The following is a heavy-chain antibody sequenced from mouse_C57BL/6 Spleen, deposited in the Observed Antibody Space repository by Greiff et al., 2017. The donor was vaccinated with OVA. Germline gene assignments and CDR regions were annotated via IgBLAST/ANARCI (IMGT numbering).Heavy chain of an antibody. CDR3: AIFYYYGSSPWFAY. CDR1: GFTFTDYY. V-gene: IGHV1-36*01. D-gene: IGHD1-1*01. Sequence: EVQLQQSGPVLVKPGPSVKISCKASGFTFTDYYMHWVKQSHGKSLEWIGLVYPYNGGTSYNQKFKGKATLTVDKSSSTAYMQLSSLTSEDSAVYYCAIFYYYGSSPWFAYWGQGTLVTVSA. J-gene: IGHJ3*01. CDR2: VYPYNGGT.